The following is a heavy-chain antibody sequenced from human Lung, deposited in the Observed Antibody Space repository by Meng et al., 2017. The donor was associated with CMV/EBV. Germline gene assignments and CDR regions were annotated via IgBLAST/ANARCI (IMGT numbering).Heavy chain of an antibody. J-gene: IGHJ4*02. V-gene: IGHV3-21*01. Sequence: SXAASGFTFSAYNMHWVRQAPGKGLEWVSSITSGGHHIYYADSVRGRFTISRDNAKNSLSLQMNSLRVEDTATYYCARVTASGWAKVFDSWCQGTXVTVSS. D-gene: IGHD6-19*01. CDR3: ARVTASGWAKVFDS. CDR1: GFTFSAYN. CDR2: ITSGGHHI.